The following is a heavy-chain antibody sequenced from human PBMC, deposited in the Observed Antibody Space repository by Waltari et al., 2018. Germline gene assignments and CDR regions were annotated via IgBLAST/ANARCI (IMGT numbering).Heavy chain of an antibody. J-gene: IGHJ6*03. CDR3: ARVSHYYYYMDV. CDR1: GFTFSSYS. V-gene: IGHV3-48*04. Sequence: EVQLVESVGGLVQPGGSLRLSCAASGFTFSSYSMTSVSQAPGKGLEWVSYISSSSSTIYYADSVKGRFTISRDNAKNSLYLQMNSLRAEDTAVYYCARVSHYYYYMDVWGKGTMVTVSS. CDR2: ISSSSSTI.